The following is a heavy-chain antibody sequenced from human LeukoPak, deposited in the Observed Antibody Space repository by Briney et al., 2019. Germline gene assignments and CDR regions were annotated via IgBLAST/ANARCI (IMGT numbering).Heavy chain of an antibody. CDR3: ARGAQVVGAYFDY. J-gene: IGHJ4*02. V-gene: IGHV1-2*02. Sequence: VASVKVSCKASGYTFTGYYMHWVRQAPGQGLEWMGWINPNSGGTNYAQKFQGRVTMTRDTSISTAYMELSSLRSEDTAVYYCARGAQVVGAYFDYWGQGTLVTVSS. CDR2: INPNSGGT. D-gene: IGHD1-26*01. CDR1: GYTFTGYY.